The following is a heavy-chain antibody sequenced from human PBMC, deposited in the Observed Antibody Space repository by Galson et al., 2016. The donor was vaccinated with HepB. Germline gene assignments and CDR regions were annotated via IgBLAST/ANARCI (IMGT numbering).Heavy chain of an antibody. CDR1: GGSISGSEYY. V-gene: IGHV4-39*01. D-gene: IGHD6-19*01. CDR2: IYSAENT. CDR3: ATGIVVAGKYYYYYMDV. Sequence: TLSLTCTISGGSISGSEYYWGWIRQPPGRGLEWIGSIYSAENTYYNPSLKSRVTISVDTSKNQFSLRLNSVTAADTGVYYCATGIVVAGKYYYYYMDVWGKGTTVTVSS. J-gene: IGHJ6*03.